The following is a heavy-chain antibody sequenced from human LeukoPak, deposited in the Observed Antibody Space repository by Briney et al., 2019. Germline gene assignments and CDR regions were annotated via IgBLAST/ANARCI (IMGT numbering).Heavy chain of an antibody. D-gene: IGHD6-13*01. V-gene: IGHV1-18*01. CDR1: GYTFTSYG. CDR3: ARVRGEYSSSRFDP. CDR2: ISTYNGNT. Sequence: GASVKVSCKASGYTFTSYGISWVRQAPGQGLEWMGWISTYNGNTNYAQKLQGRVTMTTDTSTSTAYMELRSLRSDDTAVYYCARVRGEYSSSRFDPWGQGTLVTVSS. J-gene: IGHJ5*02.